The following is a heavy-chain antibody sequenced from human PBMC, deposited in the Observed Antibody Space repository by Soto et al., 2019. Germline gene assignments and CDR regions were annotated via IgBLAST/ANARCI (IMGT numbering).Heavy chain of an antibody. CDR2: TTGSGGTT. J-gene: IGHJ4*02. D-gene: IGHD2-15*01. CDR3: APIVVISATGIDY. Sequence: PGGSLRLSCVASGFTLTYYAMSWVRQAPGKGLQWVSSTTGSGGTTYYADSVKGRFTMSRDNSKNTLYLQLNSLRVEDTAVYYCAPIVVISATGIDYWGQGTLVTVSS. CDR1: GFTLTYYA. V-gene: IGHV3-23*01.